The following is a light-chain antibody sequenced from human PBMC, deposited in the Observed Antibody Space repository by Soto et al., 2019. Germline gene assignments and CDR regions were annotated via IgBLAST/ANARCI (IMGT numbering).Light chain of an antibody. CDR2: GAS. Sequence: EIVMTQSPATLSVSPGERATLSCRASQSARSSLAWYQQKPGQAPRLLIYGASTRATGIPARFSGSGSGTDFTLTISGLQSEDSAVYYCQQYNNWPWTFGQGTKVDI. CDR3: QQYNNWPWT. V-gene: IGKV3-15*01. CDR1: QSARSS. J-gene: IGKJ1*01.